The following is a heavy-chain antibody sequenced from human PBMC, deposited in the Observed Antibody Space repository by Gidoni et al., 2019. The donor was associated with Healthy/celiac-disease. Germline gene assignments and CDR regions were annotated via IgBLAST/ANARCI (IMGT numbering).Heavy chain of an antibody. Sequence: EVQLLESGGGLVQPGGSLRLSCAASGFPFRSYAMSWVRQAPGKGLEWVSAISGSGGSTYYADAVKGRFTISRDNSKNTLYLQMNSLRAEDTAVYYCAKDSSSGWYNWFDPWGQGTLVTVSS. V-gene: IGHV3-23*01. J-gene: IGHJ5*02. CDR3: AKDSSSGWYNWFDP. D-gene: IGHD6-19*01. CDR1: GFPFRSYA. CDR2: ISGSGGST.